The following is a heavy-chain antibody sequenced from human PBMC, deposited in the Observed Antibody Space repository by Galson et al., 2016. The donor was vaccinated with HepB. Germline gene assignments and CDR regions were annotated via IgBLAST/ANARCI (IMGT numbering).Heavy chain of an antibody. CDR2: INRDGSEK. Sequence: SLRLSCAASGFTFRSYAMNWVRQAPGKGLEWVTNINRDGSEKTYVDSVKGRFIISRDNAKTSVYLQMDSLRVEDAGVYYCVRGGSDWYRGFDFWGRGTVVTVSS. V-gene: IGHV3-7*03. D-gene: IGHD2-21*02. CDR1: GFTFRSYA. J-gene: IGHJ4*02. CDR3: VRGGSDWYRGFDF.